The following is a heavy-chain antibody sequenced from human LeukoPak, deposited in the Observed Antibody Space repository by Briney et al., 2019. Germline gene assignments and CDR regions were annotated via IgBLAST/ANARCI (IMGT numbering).Heavy chain of an antibody. CDR3: TRGVGVAGDY. D-gene: IGHD3-3*01. J-gene: IGHJ4*02. CDR1: GYTFTSYD. CDR2: VKPHSGDT. Sequence: GASVKVSCKTSGYTFTSYDINWVRQDTGQGLEWMGWVKPHSGDTAYAQKFQGRVTMTRGSATSTVYMELSGLRSEDSAVYYCTRGVGVAGDYWGQGTLVTVSS. V-gene: IGHV1-8*01.